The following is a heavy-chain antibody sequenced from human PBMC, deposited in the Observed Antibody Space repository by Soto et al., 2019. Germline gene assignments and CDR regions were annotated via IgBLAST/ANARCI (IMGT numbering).Heavy chain of an antibody. CDR2: ISSSGSTI. Sequence: GGFLRLSCAASGFTFSSYEMNWVRQAPGKGLEWVSYISSSGSTIYYADSVKGRFTISRDNAKNSLYLQMNSLRAEDTAVYYCARAGYDFWSGYFDYWGQGTLVTVSS. CDR3: ARAGYDFWSGYFDY. J-gene: IGHJ4*02. V-gene: IGHV3-48*03. D-gene: IGHD3-3*01. CDR1: GFTFSSYE.